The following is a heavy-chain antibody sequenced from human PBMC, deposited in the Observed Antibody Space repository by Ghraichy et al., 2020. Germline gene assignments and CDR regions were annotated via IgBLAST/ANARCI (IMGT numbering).Heavy chain of an antibody. V-gene: IGHV3-7*01. CDR3: ARGETAADQYFQH. CDR1: GFTFTNHW. D-gene: IGHD6-13*01. CDR2: INQDGSDT. J-gene: IGHJ1*01. Sequence: GRSLRLSCAASGFTFTNHWINWVRQAAGKGLEWVANINQDGSDTRYVDSVKGRFTISRDNAKNSLFLQMNSLTAEDTAVYYCARGETAADQYFQHWGQGTLVTVSS.